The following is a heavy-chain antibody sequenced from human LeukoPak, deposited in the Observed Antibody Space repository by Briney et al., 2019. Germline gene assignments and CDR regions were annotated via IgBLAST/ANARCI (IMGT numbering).Heavy chain of an antibody. CDR1: GFTFSSYG. J-gene: IGHJ2*01. CDR3: TRRSGEYRSEWYFDL. Sequence: PGRSLRLSCAASGFTFSSYGMHWDRQAPGKGLEWVAVIWFDGSNKFYRDSVRGRFTISRDDSKHTLYLQMHSLRVEDTAVYYCTRRSGEYRSEWYFDLWGRGTLVTVSS. CDR2: IWFDGSNK. D-gene: IGHD6-19*01. V-gene: IGHV3-33*01.